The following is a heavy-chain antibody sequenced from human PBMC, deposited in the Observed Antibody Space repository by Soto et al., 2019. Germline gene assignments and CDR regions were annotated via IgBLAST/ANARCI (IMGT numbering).Heavy chain of an antibody. Sequence: GGSLRLSCAASGFTFSSYSMNWVRQAPGKGLEWVSSISSSSSYIYYADSVKGRFTISRDNAKNSLYLQMNSLRAEDTAVYYCAGKTYCSGGSCYYWGQGTLVTVSS. V-gene: IGHV3-21*01. CDR1: GFTFSSYS. D-gene: IGHD2-15*01. J-gene: IGHJ4*02. CDR3: AGKTYCSGGSCYY. CDR2: ISSSSSYI.